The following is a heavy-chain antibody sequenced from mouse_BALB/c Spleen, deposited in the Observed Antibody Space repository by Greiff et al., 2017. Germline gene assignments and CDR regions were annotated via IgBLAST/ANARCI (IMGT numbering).Heavy chain of an antibody. Sequence: EVQRVESGGGLVKPGGSLKLSCAASGFTFSSYAMSWVRQTPEKRLEWVASISSGGSTYYPDSVKGRFTISRDNARNILYLQMSSLRSEDTAMYYCASYYYGSSYYFDYWGQGTTLTVSS. J-gene: IGHJ2*01. CDR3: ASYYYGSSYYFDY. CDR1: GFTFSSYA. CDR2: ISSGGST. D-gene: IGHD1-1*01. V-gene: IGHV5-6-5*01.